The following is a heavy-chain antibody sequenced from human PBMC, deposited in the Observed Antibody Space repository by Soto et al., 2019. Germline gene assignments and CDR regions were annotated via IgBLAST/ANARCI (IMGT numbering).Heavy chain of an antibody. J-gene: IGHJ6*02. D-gene: IGHD5-18*01. CDR3: ARDGITRWYSYDYHGMDF. CDR2: INLDGSEK. Sequence: EVQLVESGGGLVQPGGSLRLSCAASGFTFRTYWLSWVRQVPGKGLEWVANINLDGSEKDYVDSVKGRFTISRDNARNALYLQMSSLRAEDTALYYFARDGITRWYSYDYHGMDFWGQGTRVHVSS. V-gene: IGHV3-7*05. CDR1: GFTFRTYW.